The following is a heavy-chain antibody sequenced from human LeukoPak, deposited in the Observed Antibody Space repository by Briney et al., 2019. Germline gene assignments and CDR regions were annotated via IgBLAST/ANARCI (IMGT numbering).Heavy chain of an antibody. CDR2: IYYSGST. J-gene: IGHJ3*02. D-gene: IGHD5-24*01. CDR1: GGSISSYY. Sequence: SETLSLTCTVSGGSISSYYWSWIRQPPGKGLEWIGYIYYSGSTNYNPSLKSRVTISVDTSKNQFSLKLSSVTAADTAVYYCARWLQPPFGFVDIWGQGTMVTVSS. V-gene: IGHV4-59*01. CDR3: ARWLQPPFGFVDI.